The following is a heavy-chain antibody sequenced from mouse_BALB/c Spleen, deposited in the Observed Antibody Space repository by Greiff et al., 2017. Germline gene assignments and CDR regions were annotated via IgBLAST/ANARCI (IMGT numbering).Heavy chain of an antibody. CDR2: IWAGGST. V-gene: IGHV2-9*02. CDR1: GFSLNSYG. D-gene: IGHD2-4*01. CDR3: ARELYYDYDRAWFAY. Sequence: VKLQESGPGLVAPSQSLSITCTVSGFSLNSYGVHWVRQPPGKGLEWLGVIWAGGSTNYNSALMSRLSISKDNSKSQVFLKMNSLQTDDTAMYYCARELYYDYDRAWFAYWGQGTLVTVSA. J-gene: IGHJ3*01.